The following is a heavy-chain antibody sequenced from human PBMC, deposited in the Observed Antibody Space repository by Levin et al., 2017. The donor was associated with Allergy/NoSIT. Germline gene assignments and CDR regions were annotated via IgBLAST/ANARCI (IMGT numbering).Heavy chain of an antibody. CDR2: IRSKANIYAT. D-gene: IGHD3-10*01. CDR3: TRTLGENMVRGVTGMDV. J-gene: IGHJ6*03. V-gene: IGHV3-73*01. Sequence: PGGSLRLSCAASGFTFSGSAMHWVRQASGKGLEWVGRIRSKANIYATAYAASVKGRFTISREDAKNTAYLQMKSLKTEDTAVYYCTRTLGENMVRGVTGMDVWGRGTTVTVSS. CDR1: GFTFSGSA.